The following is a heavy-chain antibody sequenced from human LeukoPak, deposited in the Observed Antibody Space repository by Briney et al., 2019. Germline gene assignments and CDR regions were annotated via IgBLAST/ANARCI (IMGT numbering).Heavy chain of an antibody. Sequence: GGSLRLSCAASGFIFRSYSMNWVRQAPGKGLEWVSSISSSSNYIFYGDSVKGRFTISRDNAKNSLYLQMNSLRAEDTAVYYCARVSGSSEYYFDYWGQGTLVTVSS. V-gene: IGHV3-21*01. CDR3: ARVSGSSEYYFDY. CDR2: ISSSSNYI. D-gene: IGHD1-26*01. CDR1: GFIFRSYS. J-gene: IGHJ4*02.